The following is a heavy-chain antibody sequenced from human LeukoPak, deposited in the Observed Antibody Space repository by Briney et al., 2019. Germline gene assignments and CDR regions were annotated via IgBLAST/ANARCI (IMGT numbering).Heavy chain of an antibody. CDR2: INPEGGGT. Sequence: GASVKISCKVSGYTFTDYYMHWVQQAPGKGLEWMALINPEGGGTIYADTFQGRFTITTDTSTDKDYMELSSLRSEGLAVYYCATDGSQDYDFWSGYIYWGQGTLVTVSS. CDR3: ATDGSQDYDFWSGYIY. J-gene: IGHJ4*02. CDR1: GYTFTDYY. D-gene: IGHD3-3*01. V-gene: IGHV1-69-2*01.